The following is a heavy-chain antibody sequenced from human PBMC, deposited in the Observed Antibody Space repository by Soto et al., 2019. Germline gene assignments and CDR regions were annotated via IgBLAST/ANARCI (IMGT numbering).Heavy chain of an antibody. V-gene: IGHV1-69*06. CDR1: GGTFSSYA. J-gene: IGHJ5*02. D-gene: IGHD2-2*01. CDR3: ARVGSSSTSCYLNPYNWFDP. CDR2: IIPIFGTA. Sequence: SVKVSCKASGGTFSSYAISWVRQAPGQGLEWMGGIIPIFGTANYAQKFQGRVTITADKSTSTAYMELSSLRSEDTAVYYCARVGSSSTSCYLNPYNWFDPWGQGTLVTVSS.